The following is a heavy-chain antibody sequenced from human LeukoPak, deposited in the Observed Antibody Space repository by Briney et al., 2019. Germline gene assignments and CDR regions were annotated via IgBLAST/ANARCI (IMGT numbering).Heavy chain of an antibody. CDR3: ARDPLYDYVWGSYRPDY. D-gene: IGHD3-16*02. Sequence: ASVKVSCKASGYTFTSYGISWVRQAPGQGLEWMGWISAYNGNTNYAQKLQGRVTMTTDTSTSTAYMELRSLRSDDTAVYYCARDPLYDYVWGSYRPDYWGQGTLVTVSS. J-gene: IGHJ4*02. CDR2: ISAYNGNT. CDR1: GYTFTSYG. V-gene: IGHV1-18*01.